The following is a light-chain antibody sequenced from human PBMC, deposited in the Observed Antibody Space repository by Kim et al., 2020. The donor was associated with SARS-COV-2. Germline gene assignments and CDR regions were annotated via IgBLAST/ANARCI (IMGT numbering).Light chain of an antibody. CDR1: QDITNY. V-gene: IGKV1-33*01. J-gene: IGKJ4*01. Sequence: DIQMTQSPSSLSASIGDRVTITCQASQDITNYLNWYQQKPGEAPKLLIYDASNLETGVPSRFSGSGFGTHFTFTINGLHPDDAATYFCQQYDDLLTFGGGTKVDIK. CDR3: QQYDDLLT. CDR2: DAS.